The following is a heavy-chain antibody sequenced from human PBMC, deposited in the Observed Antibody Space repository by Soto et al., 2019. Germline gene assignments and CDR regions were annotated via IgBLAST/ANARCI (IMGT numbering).Heavy chain of an antibody. CDR3: AKDADHHLIVVVPAANRYTFDY. J-gene: IGHJ4*02. CDR1: GFTFSSYA. Sequence: GGSLRLSCAASGFTFSSYAMSWVRQAPGKGLEWVSAISGSGGSTYYADSVKGRFTFSRDNSKNTLYLQMNSLRAEDTAVYYCAKDADHHLIVVVPAANRYTFDYWGQGTLVTVSS. CDR2: ISGSGGST. V-gene: IGHV3-23*01. D-gene: IGHD2-2*01.